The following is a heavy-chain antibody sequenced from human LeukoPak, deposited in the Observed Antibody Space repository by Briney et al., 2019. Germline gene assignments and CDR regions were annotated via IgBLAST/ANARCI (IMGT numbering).Heavy chain of an antibody. CDR3: TKDLYGGPDY. D-gene: IGHD4-23*01. CDR1: GFTFSNDW. Sequence: GGSLRLSCVGSGFTFSNDWMSWVRQAPGKGLEWVGRIRSKPSGGTTDYAAPVKGRFTISKHDSKNTQYQQMNSLTAEDTAVYYCTKDLYGGPDYCGQGTLVTVSS. CDR2: IRSKPSGGTT. V-gene: IGHV3-15*01. J-gene: IGHJ4*02.